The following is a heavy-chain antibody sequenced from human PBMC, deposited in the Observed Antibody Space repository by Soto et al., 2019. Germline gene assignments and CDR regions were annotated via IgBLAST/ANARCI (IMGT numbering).Heavy chain of an antibody. D-gene: IGHD3-22*01. Sequence: EVQLVESGGGLIQPGGSLRLSCAASGFTVSSNYMSWVHQAPGKGLEWVSVIYSGGSTYYADSVKGRFTISRDNSKHTLYLQMNSLRAEDTAVYYCARDRVESGYPEYFQHWGQGTLVTVSS. CDR3: ARDRVESGYPEYFQH. CDR2: IYSGGST. CDR1: GFTVSSNY. V-gene: IGHV3-53*01. J-gene: IGHJ1*01.